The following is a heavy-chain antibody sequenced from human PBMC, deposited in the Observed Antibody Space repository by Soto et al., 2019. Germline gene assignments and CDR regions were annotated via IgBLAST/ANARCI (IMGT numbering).Heavy chain of an antibody. CDR3: AKVVLRFLEWLSSDVNWFDP. V-gene: IGHV3-23*01. CDR2: ISGSGGST. Sequence: GGSLRLSCAASGFTFSSYAMSWVRQAPGKGLEWVSAISGSGGSTYYADSVKGRFTISRDNSKNTLYLQMNSLRAEDTAVYYCAKVVLRFLEWLSSDVNWFDPWGQGTLVTVSS. D-gene: IGHD3-3*01. J-gene: IGHJ5*02. CDR1: GFTFSSYA.